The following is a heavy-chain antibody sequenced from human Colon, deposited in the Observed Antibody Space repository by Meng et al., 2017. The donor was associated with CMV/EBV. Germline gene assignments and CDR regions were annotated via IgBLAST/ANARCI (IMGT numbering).Heavy chain of an antibody. J-gene: IGHJ4*02. V-gene: IGHV4-34*01. Sequence: VQLHQWGAGLFKPSETLSLTCALYGGSFSPYYWSWIRQSPGKGLEWIAEIDHTGSTNYNPSLKSRVTISIDTSNSHFSLNLTSATAADTAVYYCARGGGTPIRGVLPFDFWGQGTLVTASS. CDR1: GGSFSPYY. D-gene: IGHD3-10*01. CDR2: IDHTGST. CDR3: ARGGGTPIRGVLPFDF.